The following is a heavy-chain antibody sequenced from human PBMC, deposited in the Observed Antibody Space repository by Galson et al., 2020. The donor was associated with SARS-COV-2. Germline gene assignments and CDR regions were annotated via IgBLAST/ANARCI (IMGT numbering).Heavy chain of an antibody. CDR2: VNPKSGGT. CDR1: GYTFTDYY. D-gene: IGHD3-9*01. CDR3: ARLRDDDILTGYIEDV. V-gene: IGHV1-2*02. Sequence: ASVKVSCTASGYTFTDYYIHWVRQAPGQGLEWMGWVNPKSGGTTEAQKFQGRVTMTRDTSISTAYMELSRLRSDDTAVYYCARLRDDDILTGYIEDVWGQGTMVTVSS. J-gene: IGHJ6*02.